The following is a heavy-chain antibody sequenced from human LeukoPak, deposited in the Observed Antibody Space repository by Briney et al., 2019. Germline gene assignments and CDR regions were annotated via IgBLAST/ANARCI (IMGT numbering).Heavy chain of an antibody. CDR2: IYHSGST. J-gene: IGHJ6*03. CDR3: ARAVPAYYDFWSGRLYYYYMDV. V-gene: IGHV4-4*02. CDR1: GGSISSSNW. D-gene: IGHD3-3*01. Sequence: PSETLSLTCAVSGGSISSSNWWSWVRQPPGKGLEWIGEIYHSGSTNYNPSLKSRVTISVDKSKNQFSLKLSSVTAADTAVYYCARAVPAYYDFWSGRLYYYYMDVWGKGTTVTVSS.